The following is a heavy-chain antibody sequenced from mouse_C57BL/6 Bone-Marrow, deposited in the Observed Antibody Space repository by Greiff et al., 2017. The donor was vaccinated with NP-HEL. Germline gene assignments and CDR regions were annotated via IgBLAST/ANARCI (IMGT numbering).Heavy chain of an antibody. V-gene: IGHV1-61*01. J-gene: IGHJ1*03. CDR3: ARNGYYPYFDV. Sequence: QVQLQQPGAELVRPGSSVKLSCKASGYTFTSYWMDWVKQRPGQGLEWIGNIYPSDSETHYNQKFKDKATLPVAKSSSTAYMQLSSLTSVDAAVYYCARNGYYPYFDVWGTGTTVTVSS. CDR2: IYPSDSET. D-gene: IGHD2-3*01. CDR1: GYTFTSYW.